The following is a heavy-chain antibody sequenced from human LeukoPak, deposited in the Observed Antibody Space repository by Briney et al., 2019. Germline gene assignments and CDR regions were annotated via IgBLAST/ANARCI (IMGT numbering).Heavy chain of an antibody. Sequence: SVKVSCKASGYTFTSYAISWVRQAPGQGLEWMGGIIPIFGTANYAQKFQGRVTITADESTSTAYMELSSLRSEDTAVYYCARGDPLTYYYYMDVWGKGTTVTISS. V-gene: IGHV1-69*13. CDR1: GYTFTSYA. CDR3: ARGDPLTYYYYMDV. CDR2: IIPIFGTA. J-gene: IGHJ6*03.